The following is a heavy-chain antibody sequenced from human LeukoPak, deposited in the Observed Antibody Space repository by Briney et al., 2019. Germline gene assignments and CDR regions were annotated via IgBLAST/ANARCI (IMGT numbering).Heavy chain of an antibody. CDR3: ARTYSEYSSSWFLDS. CDR1: GYTFKSYG. Sequence: ASVKVSCKASGYTFKSYGISWVRQTPGQGLEWMGWISAYNGNTNYAQKFQGRVTLTTDTSTSTAYMDLRSLRSDDTAVFYCARTYSEYSSSWFLDSWGQGTLVTVS. CDR2: ISAYNGNT. J-gene: IGHJ4*02. D-gene: IGHD6-13*01. V-gene: IGHV1-18*01.